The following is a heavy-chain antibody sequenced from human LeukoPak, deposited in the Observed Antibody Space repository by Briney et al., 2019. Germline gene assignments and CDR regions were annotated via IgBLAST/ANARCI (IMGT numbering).Heavy chain of an antibody. CDR1: GFTFSRYG. J-gene: IGHJ4*02. Sequence: PGGSLRLSCAASGFTFSRYGMHWVRQAPGKGLEWVGRIKSKTDGGTTDYAAPVKGRFTISRDDSKNTLYLQMNSLKTEDTAVYYCITDRITIFGVVIIFDYWGQGTLVTVSS. CDR2: IKSKTDGGTT. D-gene: IGHD3-3*01. V-gene: IGHV3-15*01. CDR3: ITDRITIFGVVIIFDY.